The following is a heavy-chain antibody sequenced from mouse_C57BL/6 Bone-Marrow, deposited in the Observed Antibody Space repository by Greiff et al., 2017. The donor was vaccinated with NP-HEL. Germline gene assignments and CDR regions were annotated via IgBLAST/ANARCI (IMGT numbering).Heavy chain of an antibody. CDR1: GFTFSSYA. D-gene: IGHD1-1*01. V-gene: IGHV5-9-1*02. Sequence: EVMLVESGEGLVKPGGSLKLSCAASGFTFSSYAMSWVRQTPEKRLEWVAYISSGGDYIYYADTVKGRFTISRDNARNTLYLQMSSLKSEDTAMYYCTTTVVPYYFDYWGQGTTLTVSS. J-gene: IGHJ2*01. CDR2: ISSGGDYI. CDR3: TTTVVPYYFDY.